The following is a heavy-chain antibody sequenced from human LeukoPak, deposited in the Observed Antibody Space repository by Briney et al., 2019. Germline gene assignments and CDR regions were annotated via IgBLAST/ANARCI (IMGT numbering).Heavy chain of an antibody. CDR3: ARARLSAVGATPFDY. CDR1: GGTFSSYA. V-gene: IGHV1-69*06. J-gene: IGHJ4*02. CDR2: IIPIFGTA. Sequence: PRASVKVSCKASGGTFSSYAISWVRQAPGQGLEWMGGIIPIFGTANYAQKFQGRVTITADKSTSTAYMELSSLRSEDTAVYYCARARLSAVGATPFDYWGQGTLVTVSS. D-gene: IGHD1-26*01.